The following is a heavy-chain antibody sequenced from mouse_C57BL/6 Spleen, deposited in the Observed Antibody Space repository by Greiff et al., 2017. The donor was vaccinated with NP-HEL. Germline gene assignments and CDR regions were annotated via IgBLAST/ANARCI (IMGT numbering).Heavy chain of an antibody. V-gene: IGHV14-2*01. CDR1: GFNIKDYY. J-gene: IGHJ2*01. D-gene: IGHD6-5*01. Sequence: EVQLQQSGAELVKPGASVKLSCTASGFNIKDYYMHWVKQRTEQGLEWIGRIDPGDGETKYAPKFQGKATITADTSSNTAYLQLSSLTSEDTAVYYCARSMEYYFDYWGQGTTLTVSS. CDR3: ARSMEYYFDY. CDR2: IDPGDGET.